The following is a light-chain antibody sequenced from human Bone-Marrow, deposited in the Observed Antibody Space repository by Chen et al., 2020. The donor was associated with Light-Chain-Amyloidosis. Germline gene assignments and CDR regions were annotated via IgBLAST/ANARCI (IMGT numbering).Light chain of an antibody. CDR1: NFGSTS. Sequence: SYVLTQPSSWSVAPGLTATIACGGNNFGSTSVHWYQQPPGQAPLLVVYDASDRPSGIPERLCGCNSGNTATLTISRVEAGDEADYYCQVWDRSSDHPVFGGGTKLTVL. CDR2: DAS. CDR3: QVWDRSSDHPV. V-gene: IGLV3-21*02. J-gene: IGLJ3*02.